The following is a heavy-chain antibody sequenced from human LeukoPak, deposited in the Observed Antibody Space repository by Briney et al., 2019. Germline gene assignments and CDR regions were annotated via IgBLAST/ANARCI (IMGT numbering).Heavy chain of an antibody. V-gene: IGHV3-23*01. CDR1: GFTFSTYA. CDR2: ISGSGDST. Sequence: PGGSLRLSCAASGFTFSTYAMNWVRQAPGKGLEWVSVISGSGDSTYYADSVKGRFTISRDNSKNALYLQMNSLRAEDTAVYYCARDSVGSSLSRYFDYWGQGTLVTVSS. CDR3: ARDSVGSSLSRYFDY. D-gene: IGHD6-13*01. J-gene: IGHJ4*02.